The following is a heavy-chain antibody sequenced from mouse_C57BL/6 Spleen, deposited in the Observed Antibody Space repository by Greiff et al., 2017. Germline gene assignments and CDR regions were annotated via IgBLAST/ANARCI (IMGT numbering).Heavy chain of an antibody. D-gene: IGHD4-1*01. CDR2: IDPSDSET. CDR3: ARTGTGLHWYFDV. Sequence: QVQLQQPGAELVRPGSSVKLSCKASGYTFTSYWMHWVKQRPIQGLEWIGNIDPSDSETHYNQKFKDKATLTVDKSSSTAYMQLSSLTSEDSAVYYCARTGTGLHWYFDVWGTGTTVTVSS. J-gene: IGHJ1*03. CDR1: GYTFTSYW. V-gene: IGHV1-52*01.